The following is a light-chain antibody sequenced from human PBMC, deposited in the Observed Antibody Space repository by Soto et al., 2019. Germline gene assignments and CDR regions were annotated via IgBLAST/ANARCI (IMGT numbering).Light chain of an antibody. CDR1: QSVSSY. J-gene: IGKJ5*01. V-gene: IGKV3-20*01. Sequence: IVFTQSPCTLSLSPGERAPLSCRASQSVSSYLAWYQQKPGQAPRLLIYDASNRATGIPARFSGSGSGTDFTLTISRLEPEDFAVYYCQQYGSSPITFDQGTRLEIK. CDR2: DAS. CDR3: QQYGSSPIT.